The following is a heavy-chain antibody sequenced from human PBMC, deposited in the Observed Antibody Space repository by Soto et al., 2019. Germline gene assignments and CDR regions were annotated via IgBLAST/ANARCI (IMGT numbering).Heavy chain of an antibody. CDR1: GYTFTSYY. CDR2: INPSGGST. V-gene: IGHV1-46*01. Sequence: ASVKVSCKASGYTFTSYYMHWVRQAPGQGLEWMGIINPSGGSTSYAQKFQGRVTMTRDTSTSTVYMELGSLRSEDTAVYYCARFHKEILEWSTPLSYYYYYGMDVWGQGTTVTVSS. J-gene: IGHJ6*02. D-gene: IGHD3-3*01. CDR3: ARFHKEILEWSTPLSYYYYYGMDV.